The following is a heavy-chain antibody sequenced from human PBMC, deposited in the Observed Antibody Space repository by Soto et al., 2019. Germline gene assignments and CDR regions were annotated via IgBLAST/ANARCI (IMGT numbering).Heavy chain of an antibody. CDR3: ARDLGGYCSGGSCYYLDY. Sequence: QVQLVQSGAEVKKPGSSVKVSCKASGGTFSSYAISWVRQAPGQGLGWMGGIIPIFGTANYAQKFQGRVTITADESTSTAYMELSSLRSEDTAVYYCARDLGGYCSGGSCYYLDYWGQGTLVTVSS. V-gene: IGHV1-69*01. D-gene: IGHD2-15*01. J-gene: IGHJ4*02. CDR2: IIPIFGTA. CDR1: GGTFSSYA.